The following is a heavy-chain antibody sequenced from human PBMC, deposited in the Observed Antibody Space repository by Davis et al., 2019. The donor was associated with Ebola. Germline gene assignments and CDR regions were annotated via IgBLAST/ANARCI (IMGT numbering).Heavy chain of an antibody. CDR1: GGSISSYY. Sequence: PSETLSLTCTVSGGSISSYYWSWIRQPPGKGLEWIGYIYYSGSTNYNPSLKSRVTISVDTSKSEFSLNLSSVTAADTAMYYCARAEYGGNSGFFDSWGQGALVTVSS. J-gene: IGHJ4*02. D-gene: IGHD4-23*01. CDR3: ARAEYGGNSGFFDS. CDR2: IYYSGST. V-gene: IGHV4-59*01.